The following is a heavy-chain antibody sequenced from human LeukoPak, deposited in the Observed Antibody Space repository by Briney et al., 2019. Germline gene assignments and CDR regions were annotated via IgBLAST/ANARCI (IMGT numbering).Heavy chain of an antibody. J-gene: IGHJ4*02. V-gene: IGHV3-7*04. CDR1: GFTFSSYW. Sequence: PGGSLRLSCVGSGFTFSSYWMTWVRQAPGKGLEWVANIKDDGSEKSSVDSVKGRFTISRDNAKNLLYLQMSSLRAEDTAVYYCARARIDYWGQGTLVTVSS. CDR3: ARARIDY. CDR2: IKDDGSEK. D-gene: IGHD1-14*01.